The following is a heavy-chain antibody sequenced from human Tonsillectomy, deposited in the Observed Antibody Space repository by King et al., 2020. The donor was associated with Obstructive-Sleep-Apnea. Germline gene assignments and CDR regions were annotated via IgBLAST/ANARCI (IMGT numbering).Heavy chain of an antibody. Sequence: VPLVASGGVLVPPGRSLSLSCAASGFPFEVYAMSWVRPVPGKGLEWVSRISWNSDALDYADSVKGRFSVSRDNAQHSLFLQMNSLRVEDTAFYYCAKGRDPPKYCNGDGRCANFCDYGGQGTLVTVSS. CDR3: AKGRDPPKYCNGDGRCANFCDY. CDR1: GFPFEVYA. CDR2: ISWNSDAL. J-gene: IGHJ4*02. D-gene: IGHD2-15*01. V-gene: IGHV3-9*01.